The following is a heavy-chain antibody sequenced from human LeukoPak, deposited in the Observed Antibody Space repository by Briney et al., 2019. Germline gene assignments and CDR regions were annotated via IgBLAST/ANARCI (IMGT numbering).Heavy chain of an antibody. CDR1: GDSIRIYY. CDR3: ARHADGYNSGFLDF. D-gene: IGHD5-24*01. Sequence: SEALSLTCIVSGDSIRIYYWSWIPQSPGKGLEWIGYIHYSGNTFSNPALKSRVTISIDTPKNQFSLQLRSVTAEDTAVYFCARHADGYNSGFLDFWGPGTMVTVSS. CDR2: IHYSGNT. V-gene: IGHV4-59*08. J-gene: IGHJ3*01.